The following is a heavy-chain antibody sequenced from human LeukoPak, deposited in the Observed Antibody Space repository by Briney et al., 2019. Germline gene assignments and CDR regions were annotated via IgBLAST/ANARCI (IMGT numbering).Heavy chain of an antibody. J-gene: IGHJ4*02. CDR1: GFTFSSYG. Sequence: GGSLRLSCAASGFTFSSYGMIWVRQAPGKGLEWVSSISGRSTYISYADSVKGRFTISRDNAKNSLYLQMNSLRAEDTAVYFCARGRTTGDNYFDYWGQGTLVTVSS. D-gene: IGHD4-17*01. CDR2: ISGRSTYI. V-gene: IGHV3-21*01. CDR3: ARGRTTGDNYFDY.